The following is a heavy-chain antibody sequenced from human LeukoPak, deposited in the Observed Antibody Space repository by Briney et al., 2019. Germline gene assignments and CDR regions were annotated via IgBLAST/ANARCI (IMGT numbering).Heavy chain of an antibody. CDR3: AKTEKDYYYYYGMDV. CDR2: ISGSGGST. V-gene: IGHV3-23*01. Sequence: PGGSLRLSCAASGFTVSSNYMSWVRQAPGKGLEWVSAISGSGGSTYYADSVKGRFTISRDNSKNTLYLQMNSLRAEDTAVYYCAKTEKDYYYYYGMDVWGQGTTVTVSS. J-gene: IGHJ6*02. CDR1: GFTVSSNY.